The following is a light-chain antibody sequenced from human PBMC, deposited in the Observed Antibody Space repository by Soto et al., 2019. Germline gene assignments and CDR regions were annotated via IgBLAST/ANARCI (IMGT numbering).Light chain of an antibody. Sequence: QSVLTQPPSVSGAPGQRVTISCTGSSSNIGAGYDVHWYQQLPGTAPKLLIYGNSNRPSGVPDRFSGSKSDTSASLAITGLQAEDEADYYCQSYDSSLSGAWVFGGGPKLTVL. CDR1: SSNIGAGYD. J-gene: IGLJ3*02. V-gene: IGLV1-40*01. CDR2: GNS. CDR3: QSYDSSLSGAWV.